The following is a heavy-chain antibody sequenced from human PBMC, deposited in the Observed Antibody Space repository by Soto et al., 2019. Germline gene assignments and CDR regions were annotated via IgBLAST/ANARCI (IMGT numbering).Heavy chain of an antibody. D-gene: IGHD6-19*01. Sequence: QVQLVQSGAEVKKPGSSVKVSCKASGGTFSSYAISWVRQAPGQGLEWMGGIIPIFGTANYAQKFQGRVTITADKSTSTAYMELSSLRSEDTAVYYCARITRIAVAGAGGSYYYYYGMDVWGQGTTVTVSS. CDR2: IIPIFGTA. CDR3: ARITRIAVAGAGGSYYYYYGMDV. J-gene: IGHJ6*02. CDR1: GGTFSSYA. V-gene: IGHV1-69*06.